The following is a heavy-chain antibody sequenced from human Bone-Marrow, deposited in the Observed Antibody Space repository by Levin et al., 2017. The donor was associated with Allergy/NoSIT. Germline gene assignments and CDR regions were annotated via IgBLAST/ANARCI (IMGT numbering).Heavy chain of an antibody. V-gene: IGHV4-4*02. D-gene: IGHD6-25*01. CDR3: ARINQASGFKNWFDP. J-gene: IGHJ5*02. CDR2: INQRGTA. CDR1: GVSIDTYHW. Sequence: SETLSLTCDVSGVSIDTYHWWTWVRQPPGKGLQWIGEINQRGTATYNSSLRSRLLMSVDKSTNQFSLMVNSVTAADTAVDYCARINQASGFKNWFDPWGPGILVAVS.